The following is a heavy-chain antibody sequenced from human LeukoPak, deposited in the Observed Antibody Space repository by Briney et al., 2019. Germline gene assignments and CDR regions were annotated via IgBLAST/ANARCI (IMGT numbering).Heavy chain of an antibody. CDR3: ARPITMVRGVIIGYYYYYGMDV. J-gene: IGHJ6*02. Sequence: ASVKVSCKASGYTFTSYDINWVRQSTGQGLEWMGWMNPNSGNTGYAQKFQGRVTMTRNTSKSTAYMELSSLRSEDTAVYYCARPITMVRGVIIGYYYYYGMDVWGQGTTVTVSS. CDR2: MNPNSGNT. CDR1: GYTFTSYD. D-gene: IGHD3-10*01. V-gene: IGHV1-8*01.